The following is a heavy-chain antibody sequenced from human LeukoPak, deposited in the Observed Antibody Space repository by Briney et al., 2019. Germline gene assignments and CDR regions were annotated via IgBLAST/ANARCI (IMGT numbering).Heavy chain of an antibody. V-gene: IGHV3-23*01. D-gene: IGHD3-16*01. CDR2: ISSSSSST. CDR3: AKSGGALDF. Sequence: PGGSLRLSCEASGFAFSGYAMTWVRQAPGKGLQWVSHISSSSSSTYYADSVKGRFTISRDNSKNTLYLQMNSLRAEDTAVYYCAKSGGALDFWGQGTLVTVSS. CDR1: GFAFSGYA. J-gene: IGHJ4*02.